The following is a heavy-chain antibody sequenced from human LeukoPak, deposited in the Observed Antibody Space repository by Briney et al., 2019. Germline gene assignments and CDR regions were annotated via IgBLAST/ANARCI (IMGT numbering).Heavy chain of an antibody. CDR3: ARDRGDTAIYFDY. V-gene: IGHV3-30-3*01. J-gene: IGHJ4*02. CDR1: GFTFSSYA. Sequence: GGSLRLSCAASGFTFSSYAMHWVRQAPGKGLEWVAVISYDGSNKYYADSVKGRFTISRDNSKNTLYLQMNSLRAEDTAVYYCARDRGDTAIYFDYWAQETLFTVSS. CDR2: ISYDGSNK. D-gene: IGHD5-18*01.